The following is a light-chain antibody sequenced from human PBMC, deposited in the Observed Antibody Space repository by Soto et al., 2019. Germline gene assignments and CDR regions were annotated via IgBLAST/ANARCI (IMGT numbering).Light chain of an antibody. CDR2: GAS. CDR3: QQYNIWPPWT. V-gene: IGKV3-15*01. Sequence: EIVMTQSPSTLSVSPGERATLSCRSSQSVGTNLAWYQQKPGQAPRLLVYGASTRAAGIPVRFSGSGSGTEFTLTISSLQSEDFAIYYCQQYNIWPPWTFGQGTKVDIK. J-gene: IGKJ1*01. CDR1: QSVGTN.